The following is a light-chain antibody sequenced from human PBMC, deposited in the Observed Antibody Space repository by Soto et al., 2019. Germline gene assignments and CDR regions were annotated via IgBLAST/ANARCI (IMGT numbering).Light chain of an antibody. J-gene: IGKJ1*01. CDR3: QHYNTYSGT. CDR1: QSISSR. CDR2: DAS. Sequence: DIQMTQSPSTLSASVGDRVTITCRASQSISSRLAWCQQKPGKAPKLLIFDASTLESGVPSRFSGSGSGTEFTLTISSLQPDDVATYYCQHYNTYSGTFGQGTKVDIK. V-gene: IGKV1-5*01.